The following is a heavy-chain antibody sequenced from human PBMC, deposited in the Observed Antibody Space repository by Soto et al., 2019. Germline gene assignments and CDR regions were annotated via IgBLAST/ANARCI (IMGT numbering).Heavy chain of an antibody. V-gene: IGHV4-4*02. D-gene: IGHD3-10*01. CDR2: AYHSGRT. Sequence: QLQLQESGPGLVRPSGTLSLTCAVSGGFTSTNNWWSWVRQPPGKGLEWIGDAYHSGRTEYNPSLKSRFSISVDKSKNQISLKLPSATAADTAVYYCARSPPSSYYGGSGTFDYWGQGTLVTVSS. CDR3: ARSPPSSYYGGSGTFDY. J-gene: IGHJ4*02. CDR1: GGFTSTNNW.